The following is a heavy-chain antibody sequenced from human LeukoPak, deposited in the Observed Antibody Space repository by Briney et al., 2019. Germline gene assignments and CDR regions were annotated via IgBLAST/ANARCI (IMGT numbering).Heavy chain of an antibody. Sequence: SETLSLTCAVSGGSISSSNWWSWVRQPPGKGLEWIGEIYHSGSTNYNPSLKSRVTISVDTSKNQFSLKLSSVTAADTAVYYCARRFRYSSGWYDYWGQGTLVTVSS. CDR3: ARRFRYSSGWYDY. CDR1: GGSISSSNW. D-gene: IGHD6-19*01. J-gene: IGHJ4*02. V-gene: IGHV4-4*02. CDR2: IYHSGST.